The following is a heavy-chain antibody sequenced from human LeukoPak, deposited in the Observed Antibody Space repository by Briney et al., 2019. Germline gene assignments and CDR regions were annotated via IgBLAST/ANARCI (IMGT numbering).Heavy chain of an antibody. Sequence: ASVKVSCKVSGYTLTELSMHWVRQAPGQRLEWMGWINADNGNTKYSQKFQGRVTITRDTSASTADMELSSLRSEDTAVYHCARDYLVVAASYYYGMDVWGQGTTVTVSS. CDR1: GYTLTELS. J-gene: IGHJ6*02. CDR3: ARDYLVVAASYYYGMDV. CDR2: INADNGNT. V-gene: IGHV1-3*01. D-gene: IGHD2-15*01.